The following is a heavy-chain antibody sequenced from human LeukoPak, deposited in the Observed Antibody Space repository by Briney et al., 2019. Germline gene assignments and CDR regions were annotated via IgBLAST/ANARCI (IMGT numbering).Heavy chain of an antibody. J-gene: IGHJ3*02. CDR3: AKDKTYDDFLSGHDAFDI. Sequence: SETLSLTCAVYGESFSAYYWSWIRQPPGKGLEWIGEINHSGSTNYNPSLKSGVTISVNTTKNHFSLKLSSVTAADTAVYYCAKDKTYDDFLSGHDAFDIWGQGTMVTVSS. CDR1: GESFSAYY. V-gene: IGHV4-34*01. D-gene: IGHD3-3*01. CDR2: INHSGST.